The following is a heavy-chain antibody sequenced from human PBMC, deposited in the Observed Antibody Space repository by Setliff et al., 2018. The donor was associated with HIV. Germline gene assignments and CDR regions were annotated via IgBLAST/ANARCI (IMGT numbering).Heavy chain of an antibody. CDR2: INHSGKT. J-gene: IGHJ6*02. Sequence: PSETLSLTCAVYGGSLSGHYWTWIRQPPGEGLEWIGEINHSGKTNYNPSLKSRVTISVDTSKNQFSLKLSSVTAADTAVYYCARVSCSSTSCYDYYYYGMDVWGQGTTVTVS. V-gene: IGHV4-34*01. CDR1: GGSLSGHY. CDR3: ARVSCSSTSCYDYYYYGMDV. D-gene: IGHD2-2*01.